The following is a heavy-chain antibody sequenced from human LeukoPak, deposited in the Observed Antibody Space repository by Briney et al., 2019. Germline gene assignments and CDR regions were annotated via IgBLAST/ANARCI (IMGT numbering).Heavy chain of an antibody. CDR3: ASGNDYRLDY. CDR1: GYRFTSYW. D-gene: IGHD5-12*01. V-gene: IGHV5-10-1*01. Sequence: GESLRISCKGSGYRFTSYWITWVRRMPGKGLGWMGRIDPSDSYTKYSPSFQGHVTISADKSISTGYLQWSSLKASDTAMYYCASGNDYRLDYWGQGTLVTVSS. CDR2: IDPSDSYT. J-gene: IGHJ4*02.